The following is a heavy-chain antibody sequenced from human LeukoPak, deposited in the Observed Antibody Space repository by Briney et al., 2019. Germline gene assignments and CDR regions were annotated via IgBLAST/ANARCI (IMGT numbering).Heavy chain of an antibody. V-gene: IGHV1-69*05. Sequence: SVKVSCKASGGTFSSYAISWVRQAPGQGLEWMGRIIPIFGTANYAQKFQGRVTITTDESASTAYMELSSLRSEDTAVYYCARDPFMVRGVITTAYFDYWGQGTLVTVSS. CDR3: ARDPFMVRGVITTAYFDY. CDR2: IIPIFGTA. D-gene: IGHD3-10*01. CDR1: GGTFSSYA. J-gene: IGHJ4*02.